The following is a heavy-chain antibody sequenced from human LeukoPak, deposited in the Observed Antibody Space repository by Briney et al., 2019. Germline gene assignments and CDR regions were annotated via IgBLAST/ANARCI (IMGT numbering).Heavy chain of an antibody. Sequence: SETLSLTCAVSGYSISSGYYWGWIRQPPGKGLEWIGNISHTGSTYCNPSLKSRVTISVDTSKNQFSLKLSSVTAADTAVYYCARVTPTIFGVLRGGYMDVWGKGTTVTVSS. V-gene: IGHV4-38-2*01. J-gene: IGHJ6*03. CDR3: ARVTPTIFGVLRGGYMDV. CDR2: ISHTGST. CDR1: GYSISSGYY. D-gene: IGHD3-3*01.